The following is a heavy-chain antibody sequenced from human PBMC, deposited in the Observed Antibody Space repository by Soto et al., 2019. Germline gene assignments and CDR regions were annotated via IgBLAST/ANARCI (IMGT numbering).Heavy chain of an antibody. CDR3: AKDGTVSWLQHRGGFDY. V-gene: IGHV3-30*18. J-gene: IGHJ4*02. Sequence: QVQLVESGGGVVQPGRSLRLSCAASGFIFRSYGMHWVRQAPGKGLEWVAGISYDESKTYYADSVKGRFTISRDNSKNTLYLQMNNLRAEDTAVYYCAKDGTVSWLQHRGGFDYWGQGTLVTVSS. D-gene: IGHD5-12*01. CDR1: GFIFRSYG. CDR2: ISYDESKT.